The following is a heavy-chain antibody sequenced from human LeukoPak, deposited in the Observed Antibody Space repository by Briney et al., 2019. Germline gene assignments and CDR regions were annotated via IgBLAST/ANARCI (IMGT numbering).Heavy chain of an antibody. CDR2: IKQDGSEK. CDR3: ARRGEGYSHYDY. CDR1: GFTFSRYW. D-gene: IGHD5-24*01. Sequence: PGGSLRLSCAASGFTFSRYWMSWVRQAPGKGLEWVANIKQDGSEKHYVDSVKGRVTISRDNAKNFLFLQMDSLRAEDTALYYCARRGEGYSHYDYWGQGTLVTVSS. J-gene: IGHJ4*02. V-gene: IGHV3-7*04.